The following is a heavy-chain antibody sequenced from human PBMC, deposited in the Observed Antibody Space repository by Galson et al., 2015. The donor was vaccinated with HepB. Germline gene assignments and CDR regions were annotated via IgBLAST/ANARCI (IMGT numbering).Heavy chain of an antibody. V-gene: IGHV1-46*01. D-gene: IGHD3-16*01. J-gene: IGHJ3*02. Sequence: SVTVSCKASGYTFTSYYMHWVRQAPGQGLEWMGIINPSGGSTSYAQKFQGRVTMTRDTSTSTVYMELSSLRSEDTAVYYCARDGGGDAFDIWGQGTMVTVSS. CDR1: GYTFTSYY. CDR2: INPSGGST. CDR3: ARDGGGDAFDI.